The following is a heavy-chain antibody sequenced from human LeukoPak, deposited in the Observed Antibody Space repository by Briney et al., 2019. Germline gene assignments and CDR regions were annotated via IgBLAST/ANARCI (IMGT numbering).Heavy chain of an antibody. CDR1: GGSISSSNW. J-gene: IGHJ4*02. Sequence: SGTLSLTCAVSGGSISSSNWWSWVRQPPGKGLEWIGEIYHSGSTNYNPSLKSRVAISVDKSKNQFSLKLSSVTAADTAVYYCARGPMVRGVIANLDYWGQGTLDTVSS. CDR3: ARGPMVRGVIANLDY. CDR2: IYHSGST. V-gene: IGHV4-4*02. D-gene: IGHD3-10*01.